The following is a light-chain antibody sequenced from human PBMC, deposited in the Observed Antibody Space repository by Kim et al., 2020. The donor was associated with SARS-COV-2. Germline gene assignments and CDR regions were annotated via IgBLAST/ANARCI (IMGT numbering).Light chain of an antibody. CDR3: AVWDDSLNGPV. CDR2: SNS. CDR1: SSNIGSKT. J-gene: IGLJ3*02. Sequence: QRVTIACSGSSSNIGSKTVNWFQQLPGTAPPLLIFSNSHRPSGVPDRFSGSRSGTSASLAISGLQSEDEADYYCAVWDDSLNGPVFGGGTQLTVL. V-gene: IGLV1-44*01.